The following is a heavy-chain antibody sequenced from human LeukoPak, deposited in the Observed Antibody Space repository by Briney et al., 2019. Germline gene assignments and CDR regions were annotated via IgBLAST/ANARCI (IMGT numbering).Heavy chain of an antibody. J-gene: IGHJ4*02. CDR2: IYPRDGST. V-gene: IGHV1-46*01. Sequence: ASVKVSCKASGYTFTSNYIHWVRLAPGQGLEWMGMIYPRDGSTSYAQKFQGRVTVTRDTSTSTVHMEPSGLRSEDTAVYYCARDQEGFDYWGQGTLVTVSS. CDR1: GYTFTSNY. CDR3: ARDQEGFDY.